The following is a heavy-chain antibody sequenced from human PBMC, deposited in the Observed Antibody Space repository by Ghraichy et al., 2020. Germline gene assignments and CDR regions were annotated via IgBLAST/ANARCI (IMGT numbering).Heavy chain of an antibody. CDR1: GFTFSTYS. J-gene: IGHJ4*02. CDR2: INNYDTTT. D-gene: IGHD7-27*01. Sequence: ETLSLTCAASGFTFSTYSMNWVRQAPGKGLEWVSYINNYDTTTYYADSVKGRFTISRDIAQKSVYLQMNSLRDEDTAVYYCARDYNWGFDYWGQGTLVTVSS. CDR3: ARDYNWGFDY. V-gene: IGHV3-48*02.